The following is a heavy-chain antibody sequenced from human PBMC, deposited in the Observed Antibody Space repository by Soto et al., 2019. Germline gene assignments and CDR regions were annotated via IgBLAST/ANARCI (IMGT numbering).Heavy chain of an antibody. Sequence: KESGPTLVKPTQTLTLTCTFSGFSLHTHAVGVGWIRQPPGKALEWLALVYWDDDKRYNLFLKSRLAITKDTSKNQVVLTMTNMDPVDTATYYCAHAAFGEFVGSFGYWGQGTLVTVSS. D-gene: IGHD3-10*01. J-gene: IGHJ4*02. V-gene: IGHV2-5*02. CDR1: GFSLHTHAVG. CDR2: VYWDDDK. CDR3: AHAAFGEFVGSFGY.